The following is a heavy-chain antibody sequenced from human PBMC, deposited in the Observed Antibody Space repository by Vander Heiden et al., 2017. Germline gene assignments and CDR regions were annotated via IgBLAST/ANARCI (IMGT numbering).Heavy chain of an antibody. D-gene: IGHD3-22*01. CDR3: ARDYYDSSTTYYFDY. Sequence: QVQLVQSGAEVKKPGASVKVSCKDSGYTFTSYGLSWVRQAPGQGLEWMGWVSAFNGNTNYVQKLQGRVTMTTDTSTSTAYMELRSLKSDDTAVYYCARDYYDSSTTYYFDYWGQGTLVTVSS. J-gene: IGHJ4*02. CDR2: VSAFNGNT. CDR1: GYTFTSYG. V-gene: IGHV1-18*01.